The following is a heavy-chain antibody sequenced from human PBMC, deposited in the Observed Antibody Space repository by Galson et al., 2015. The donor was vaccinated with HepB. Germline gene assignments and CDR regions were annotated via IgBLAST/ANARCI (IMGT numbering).Heavy chain of an antibody. CDR1: GFTFSSYG. D-gene: IGHD3-3*01. J-gene: IGHJ6*03. CDR2: IRYDGRNK. Sequence: LRLSCAASGFTFSSYGMHWVRQAPGKGLEWVAFIRYDGRNKYYADSVKGRFTVSRDNSKNTFSLQMNALSAEDTALYYCARQVRILEWLFLGYYMDVWGKGTTVIVSS. V-gene: IGHV3-30*02. CDR3: ARQVRILEWLFLGYYMDV.